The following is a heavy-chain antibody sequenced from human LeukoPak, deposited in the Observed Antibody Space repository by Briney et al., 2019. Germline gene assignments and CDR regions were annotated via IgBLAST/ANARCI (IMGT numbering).Heavy chain of an antibody. D-gene: IGHD6-6*01. Sequence: SETLSLTCTVSGGSISSSSYYWGWIRQPPGKGLEWIGSIYYSGSTYYNPSLKSRVTISVDTSKNQFSLKLSSVTAADTAVYYCATSSIAAPRLWGRGTLVTVSS. V-gene: IGHV4-39*07. CDR1: GGSISSSSYY. CDR3: ATSSIAAPRL. CDR2: IYYSGST. J-gene: IGHJ2*01.